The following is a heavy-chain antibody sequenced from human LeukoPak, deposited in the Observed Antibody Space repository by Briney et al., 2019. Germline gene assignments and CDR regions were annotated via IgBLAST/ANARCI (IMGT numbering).Heavy chain of an antibody. Sequence: GGSLRLSCAASGFTFSSYGMHWVRQAPGKGLEYVSAISSNGGSTYYANSVKGRFTISRDNSKNTLYLQMGSLRAEDMAVYYCARDGGYGEGDYWGQGTLVTVSS. CDR1: GFTFSSYG. J-gene: IGHJ4*02. CDR3: ARDGGYGEGDY. CDR2: ISSNGGST. V-gene: IGHV3-64*01. D-gene: IGHD4-17*01.